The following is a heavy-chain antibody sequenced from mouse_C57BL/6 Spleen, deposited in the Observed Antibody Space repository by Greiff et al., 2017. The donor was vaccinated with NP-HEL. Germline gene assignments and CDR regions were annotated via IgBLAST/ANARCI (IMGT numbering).Heavy chain of an antibody. CDR3: VRDDYDGGAMDY. J-gene: IGHJ4*01. CDR1: GYAFSSSW. Sequence: VQLQQSGPELVKPGASVKISCKASGYAFSSSWMNWVKQRPGKGLEWIGRIYPGDGDTNYNGKFKGKATLTADKSSSTAYMQLSSLTSGDSAVYFCVRDDYDGGAMDYWGEGPSVTVS. CDR2: IYPGDGDT. D-gene: IGHD2-4*01. V-gene: IGHV1-82*01.